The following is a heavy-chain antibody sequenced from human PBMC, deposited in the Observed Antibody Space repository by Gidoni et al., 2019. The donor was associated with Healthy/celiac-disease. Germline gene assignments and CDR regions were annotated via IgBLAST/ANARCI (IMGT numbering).Heavy chain of an antibody. J-gene: IGHJ6*02. D-gene: IGHD3-10*01. CDR3: AREITMVRGIV. CDR1: VFTVSSNY. CDR2: IYSGGST. V-gene: IGHV3-66*01. Sequence: EVQLVASGGGLVQPGGSLRLSCAAPVFTVSSNYMSWVRQAPGKGLEWVSVIYSGGSTYYADSVKGRFTISRDNSKNTLYLQMNSLRAEDTAVYYCAREITMVRGIVWGQGTTVTVSS.